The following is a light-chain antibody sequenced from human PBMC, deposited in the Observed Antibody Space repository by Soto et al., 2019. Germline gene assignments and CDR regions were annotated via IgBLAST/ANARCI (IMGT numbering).Light chain of an antibody. Sequence: QSVLTQPASVSGSPGQSITISCTGTSSDVGGYNYVSWYQQHPGKAPKLMIYDVSNRPSGISDRFSGSKSDNTASLTISGLQAEDEDDYYCSSYTSTYTRVFATGTKVXVL. J-gene: IGLJ1*01. CDR2: DVS. CDR1: SSDVGGYNY. CDR3: SSYTSTYTRV. V-gene: IGLV2-14*01.